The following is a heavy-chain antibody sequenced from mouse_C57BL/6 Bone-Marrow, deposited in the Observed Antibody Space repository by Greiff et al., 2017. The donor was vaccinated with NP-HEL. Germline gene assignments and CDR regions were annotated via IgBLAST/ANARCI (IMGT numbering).Heavy chain of an antibody. V-gene: IGHV1-63*01. CDR3: ARPGGFSYYFDY. CDR1: GYTFTNYW. J-gene: IGHJ2*01. CDR2: IYPGGGYT. Sequence: QVQLKQSGAELVRPGTSVEMSCKASGYTFTNYWIGWAKQRPGHGLEWIGDIYPGGGYTNYNEKFKGKATLTADKSSSTAYMQFSSLTSEDSAIYYCARPGGFSYYFDYWGQGTTLTVSS.